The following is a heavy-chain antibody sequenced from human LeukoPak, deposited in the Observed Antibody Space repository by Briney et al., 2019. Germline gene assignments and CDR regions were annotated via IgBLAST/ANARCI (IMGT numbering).Heavy chain of an antibody. D-gene: IGHD3-10*01. V-gene: IGHV3-48*01. CDR2: IGSSSSTI. CDR3: ARVVTMVEGFDY. CDR1: GVTFSSYS. Sequence: PGGSLRLSCAASGVTFSSYSMNWVRQAPGKGLEWVSYIGSSSSTIYYADSVKGRFTISRDNAKNSLYLQMNSLRVEDTAVYYCARVVTMVEGFDYWGQGTLVTVSS. J-gene: IGHJ4*02.